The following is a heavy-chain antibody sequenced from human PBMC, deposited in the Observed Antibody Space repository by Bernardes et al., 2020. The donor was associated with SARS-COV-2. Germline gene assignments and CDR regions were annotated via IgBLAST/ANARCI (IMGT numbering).Heavy chain of an antibody. D-gene: IGHD6-13*01. J-gene: IGHJ4*02. CDR3: ARDSTTWYY. V-gene: IGHV3-48*02. CDR2: ISSTGTTI. Sequence: AGSLFLSCAASGFTFSNYYMTWVRQAPGQGLEWVSSISSTGTTIKYADSVRGRFTISRDNAKNSLYLQMNSLRDEDTAVYYCARDSTTWYYWGQGTLVTVSS. CDR1: GFTFSNYY.